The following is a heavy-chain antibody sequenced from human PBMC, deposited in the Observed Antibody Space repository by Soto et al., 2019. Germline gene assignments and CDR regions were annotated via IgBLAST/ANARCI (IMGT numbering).Heavy chain of an antibody. CDR1: GGSISSGDYY. D-gene: IGHD3-22*01. CDR3: ARVGYYDSSGQGPYYFDY. J-gene: IGHJ4*02. Sequence: QVQLQESGPGLVKPSQTLSLTCTVSGGSISSGDYYWSWIRQPPGKGLEWIGYIYYSGSTYYNPSRKGRVTISVDTCKNQFSLKLSSVTAADTAVYYCARVGYYDSSGQGPYYFDYWGQGTLVTVSS. CDR2: IYYSGST. V-gene: IGHV4-30-4*01.